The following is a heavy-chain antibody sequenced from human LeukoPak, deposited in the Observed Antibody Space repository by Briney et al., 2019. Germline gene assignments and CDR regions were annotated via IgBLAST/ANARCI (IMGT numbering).Heavy chain of an antibody. J-gene: IGHJ4*02. CDR1: GFTFSSHW. D-gene: IGHD6-25*01. V-gene: IGHV3-74*01. CDR3: ARGSGIITGIDE. CDR2: IKDDGSHT. Sequence: GGSLRLSCAASGFTFSSHWMHWVRQAPGKGLVWVSRIKDDGSHTNYADSVKGRYTISRDNAKNTLSLQMNSLRAEDTAVYYCARGSGIITGIDEWGQGTLVTVSS.